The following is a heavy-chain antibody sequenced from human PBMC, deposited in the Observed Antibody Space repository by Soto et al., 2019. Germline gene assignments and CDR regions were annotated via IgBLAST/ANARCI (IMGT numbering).Heavy chain of an antibody. D-gene: IGHD6-13*01. V-gene: IGHV3-11*01. CDR3: ARDHVFHRSSWYEGFDY. CDR2: ISSSGSTI. CDR1: GFTFSDYY. J-gene: IGHJ4*02. Sequence: GGSLRLSCAASGFTFSDYYMSWIRQAPGKGLEWVSYISSSGSTIYYADSVKGRFTISRDNAKNSLYLQMNSLRAEDTAVYYCARDHVFHRSSWYEGFDYWGQGTLVTVSS.